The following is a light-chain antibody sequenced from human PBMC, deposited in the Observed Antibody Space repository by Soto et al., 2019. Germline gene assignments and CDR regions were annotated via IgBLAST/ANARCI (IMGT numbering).Light chain of an antibody. CDR2: GAS. CDR3: PQSSNWPRP. Sequence: TQYKGTLSSSPGEKATPSRRVSQSVTSNYLAWYQQKPGQPPRLLIYGASTRAAGISARFSGSGSGTEFTLTISSLQSEDFAVYYCPQSSNWPRPFGQGTKVDIK. J-gene: IGKJ1*01. V-gene: IGKV3-15*01. CDR1: QSVTSN.